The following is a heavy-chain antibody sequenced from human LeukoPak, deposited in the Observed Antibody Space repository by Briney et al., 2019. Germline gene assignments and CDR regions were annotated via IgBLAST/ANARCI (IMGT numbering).Heavy chain of an antibody. CDR2: ISSSSSTI. CDR3: ARDLGFIAVAGRDY. CDR1: GFTFSSYS. J-gene: IGHJ4*02. Sequence: GGSLRLSCAASGFTFSSYSMNRVRQAPGKGLEWVSYISSSSSTIYYADSVKGRFTISRDNAKNSLYLQMNSLRDEDTAVYYCARDLGFIAVAGRDYWGQGTLVTVSS. V-gene: IGHV3-48*02. D-gene: IGHD6-19*01.